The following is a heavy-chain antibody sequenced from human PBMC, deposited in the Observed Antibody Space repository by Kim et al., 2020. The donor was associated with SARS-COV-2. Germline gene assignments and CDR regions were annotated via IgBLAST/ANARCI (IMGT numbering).Heavy chain of an antibody. J-gene: IGHJ4*02. D-gene: IGHD6-13*01. V-gene: IGHV3-30*18. Sequence: GGSLRLSCAASGFTFNHYGMHWVRQAPGKGLEWVAVISYDGSNKYYAASVKGRFTISRDNYKNTLFLQLNSLRADDTGVYYCAKDRAGTGGHDYWGQGTLVTVSS. CDR1: GFTFNHYG. CDR3: AKDRAGTGGHDY. CDR2: ISYDGSNK.